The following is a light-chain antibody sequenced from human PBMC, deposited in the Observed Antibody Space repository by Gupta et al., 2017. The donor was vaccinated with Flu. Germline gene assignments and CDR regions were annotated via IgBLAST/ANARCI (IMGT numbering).Light chain of an antibody. CDR3: QQYNNWPLT. Sequence: EIVITQSPATLSVSPGERATLSCRASQSVSSNLAWYQQKPGQAPRLLIYGASTRATGIPARFSGSGSGTXFTLTIXSLQSEDFAVYYCQQYNNWPLTFGXGTKVEIK. V-gene: IGKV3-15*01. J-gene: IGKJ4*01. CDR2: GAS. CDR1: QSVSSN.